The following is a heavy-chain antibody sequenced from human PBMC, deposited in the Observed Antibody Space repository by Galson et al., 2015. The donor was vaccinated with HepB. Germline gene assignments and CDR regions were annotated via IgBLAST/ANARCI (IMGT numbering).Heavy chain of an antibody. D-gene: IGHD3-22*01. CDR1: GYTFTRYG. CDR2: ISAYNGNT. J-gene: IGHJ6*02. CDR3: PGDSSGSYRYGLDV. Sequence: SVKVSCKASGYTFTRYGISWVRQAPGQGLEWMGWISAYNGNTNYAQKFQGRVTMTTDTSTSTAYMELRSLRSDDTAVYYCPGDSSGSYRYGLDVWGQGTPVTVAS. V-gene: IGHV1-18*04.